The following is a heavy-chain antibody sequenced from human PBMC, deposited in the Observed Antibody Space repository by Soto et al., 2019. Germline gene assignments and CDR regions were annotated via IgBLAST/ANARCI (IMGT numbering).Heavy chain of an antibody. CDR2: INPNSGGT. V-gene: IGHV1-2*04. D-gene: IGHD3-16*01. J-gene: IGHJ6*02. CDR1: GYTFTSYA. CDR3: ARDQVSRQYYGHTLDV. Sequence: GASVKVSCKASGYTFTSYAMYWVRQAPGQGLEWMGWINPNSGGTNYAQKFQGWVTISRDNSRSTLYLEMNSLRVDDTAVYYCARDQVSRQYYGHTLDVWGQGTTVTVSS.